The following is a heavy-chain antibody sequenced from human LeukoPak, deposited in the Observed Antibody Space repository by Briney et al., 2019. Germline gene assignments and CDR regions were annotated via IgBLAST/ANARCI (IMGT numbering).Heavy chain of an antibody. CDR3: AKDQSMTTVTTCDY. CDR2: ISYDGSNK. CDR1: GFTFSSYG. V-gene: IGHV3-30*18. D-gene: IGHD4-17*01. Sequence: GGSLRLSCAASGFTFSSYGMHWVRQAPGKGLEWVAVISYDGSNKYYADSVKGRFTISRDNSKNTLYLQMGNLRAEDMAVYYCAKDQSMTTVTTCDYWGQGTLVTVSS. J-gene: IGHJ4*02.